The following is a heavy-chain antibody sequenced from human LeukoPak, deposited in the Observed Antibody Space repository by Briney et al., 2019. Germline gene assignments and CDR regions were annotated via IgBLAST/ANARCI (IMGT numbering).Heavy chain of an antibody. V-gene: IGHV4-39*01. Sequence: SETPSLTCTVSGGSTSSSSYYWGWIRQPPGKGLEWIGSIYYSGSTYYNPSLKSRVTISVDTSKNQFSLKLSSVTAADTAVYYCASDYYDSSGYPLPFDYWGQGTLVTVSS. CDR1: GGSTSSSSYY. CDR2: IYYSGST. CDR3: ASDYYDSSGYPLPFDY. D-gene: IGHD3-22*01. J-gene: IGHJ4*02.